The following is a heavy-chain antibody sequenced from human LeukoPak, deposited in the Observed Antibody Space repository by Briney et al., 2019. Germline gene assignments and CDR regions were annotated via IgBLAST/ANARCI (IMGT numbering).Heavy chain of an antibody. CDR3: ARARAPVTRISSFDI. V-gene: IGHV1-2*02. D-gene: IGHD4-17*01. CDR2: INPNSGGT. CDR1: GYTFTGHY. Sequence: ASVKVSCKASGYTFTGHYMHWVRQAPGQGLERMGWINPNSGGTNYAQKFQGRVTMTRDTSISTAYMELSRLRADDTAVYYCARARAPVTRISSFDIWGQGTMVTVSS. J-gene: IGHJ3*02.